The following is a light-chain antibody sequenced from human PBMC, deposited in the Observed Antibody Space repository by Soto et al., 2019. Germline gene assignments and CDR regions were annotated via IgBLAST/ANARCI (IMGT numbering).Light chain of an antibody. J-gene: IGLJ1*01. CDR1: GGDIGAYNY. V-gene: IGLV2-11*01. Sequence: QSALTQPASVSGSLGQSITLSCTGSGGDIGAYNYVSWYQQHPGKAPKLMIYDVARWPSGVPDRFSGSKSGNTASLTISGLQAEDEADYFCCSYAGGYTYLFGTGTKLTVL. CDR3: CSYAGGYTYL. CDR2: DVA.